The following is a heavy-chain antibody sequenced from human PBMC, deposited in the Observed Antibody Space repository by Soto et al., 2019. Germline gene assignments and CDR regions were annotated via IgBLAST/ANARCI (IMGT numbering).Heavy chain of an antibody. CDR2: IKSRTEGGTR. J-gene: IGHJ6*02. CDR1: GFTFTNAW. Sequence: GGSLRLSCAASGFTFTNAWMSWVRQAPGKGLEWLGRIKSRTEGGTRDYAAPVEGRFTISRDDSKNTLYLQMNSLKTEDTAVYYCTTGLMSAVFYYYGLDVWGQGTTVTVSS. V-gene: IGHV3-15*01. D-gene: IGHD3-10*01. CDR3: TTGLMSAVFYYYGLDV.